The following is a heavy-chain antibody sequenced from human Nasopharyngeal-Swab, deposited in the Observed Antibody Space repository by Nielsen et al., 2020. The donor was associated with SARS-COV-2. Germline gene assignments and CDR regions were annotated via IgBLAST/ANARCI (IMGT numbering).Heavy chain of an antibody. CDR1: GGTFSSYA. CDR3: ANTAMVISWFDP. V-gene: IGHV1-69*13. D-gene: IGHD5-18*01. Sequence: SVKVSCKASGGTFSSYAISWVRQAPGQGLEWMGGIIPIFGTANYAQKFQGRVTITADESTSTAYMELSSLRSEDTAVYYRANTAMVISWFDPWGQGTLVTVSS. J-gene: IGHJ5*02. CDR2: IIPIFGTA.